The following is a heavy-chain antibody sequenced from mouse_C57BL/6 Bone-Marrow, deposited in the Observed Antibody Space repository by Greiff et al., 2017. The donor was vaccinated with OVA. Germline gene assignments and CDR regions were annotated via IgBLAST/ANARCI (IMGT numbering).Heavy chain of an antibody. Sequence: QVQLQQSGAELARPGASVKLSCKASGYTFTSYGISWVKQRTGQGLEWIGEIYPRSGNTYYNEKFKGKATLTADKSSSTAYMELRSLTSEDSAVYFCARWYYDHDERGYYYAMDYWGQGTSVTVSS. V-gene: IGHV1-81*01. D-gene: IGHD2-4*01. CDR1: GYTFTSYG. CDR2: IYPRSGNT. J-gene: IGHJ4*01. CDR3: ARWYYDHDERGYYYAMDY.